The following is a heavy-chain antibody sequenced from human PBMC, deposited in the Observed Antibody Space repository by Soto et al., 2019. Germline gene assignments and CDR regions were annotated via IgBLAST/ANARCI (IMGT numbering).Heavy chain of an antibody. CDR3: AKGYYSGYDLAYFDY. V-gene: IGHV3-23*01. CDR2: ISGSADNT. CDR1: GFTFDSYA. Sequence: PVGSLRLSCAASGFTFDSYAMSWVRQPPGQGLEWVSSISGSADNTKFADSVKGRFTISRDNSKNTLYLQMNSLRAEDTAIYYCAKGYYSGYDLAYFDYWGQGALVTVSS. D-gene: IGHD5-12*01. J-gene: IGHJ4*02.